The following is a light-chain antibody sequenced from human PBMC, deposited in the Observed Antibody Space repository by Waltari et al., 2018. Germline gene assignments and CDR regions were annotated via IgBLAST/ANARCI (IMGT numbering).Light chain of an antibody. CDR1: QSISSW. CDR2: KTS. V-gene: IGKV1-5*03. Sequence: DIQMTQSPSPLSASVGDRVTITCRASQSISSWLAWYQQKPGKAPKLLIYKTSNLESGVPSRFSGSGSGTEFALTISSLQPDDFATYYCQQYDTYSFSFGPGTKVDI. J-gene: IGKJ3*01. CDR3: QQYDTYSFS.